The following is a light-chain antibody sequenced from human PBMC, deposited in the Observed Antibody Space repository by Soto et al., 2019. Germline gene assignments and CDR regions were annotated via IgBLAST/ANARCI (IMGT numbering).Light chain of an antibody. Sequence: DIPMTQSPSSLSASVGDRVTITCQASQDISNYLNWYQQKPGKAPKLLIYDASNLETGVPSRFSGSGSGTDFTFTISSLQPEDIATYYCQQYDNLPTFGQGTRLEIK. CDR3: QQYDNLPT. V-gene: IGKV1-33*01. J-gene: IGKJ5*01. CDR2: DAS. CDR1: QDISNY.